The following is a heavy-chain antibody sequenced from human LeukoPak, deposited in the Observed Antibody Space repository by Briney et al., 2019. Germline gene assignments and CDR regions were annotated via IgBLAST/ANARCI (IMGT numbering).Heavy chain of an antibody. CDR3: ARRVHYGERGGFDY. CDR1: GGSISSSGYY. CDR2: IYYSGST. V-gene: IGHV4-39*01. Sequence: PSETLSLTCTVSGGSISSSGYYWVWIRQPPGKGLKWIGSIYYSGSTYYNPAHKSPVTISVDTSKNQFSLKLSSVTAADTAVYYCARRVHYGERGGFDYWGQGILVTVSS. J-gene: IGHJ4*02. D-gene: IGHD4-17*01.